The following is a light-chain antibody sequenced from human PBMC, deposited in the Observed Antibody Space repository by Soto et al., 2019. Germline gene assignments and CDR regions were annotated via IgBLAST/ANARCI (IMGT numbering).Light chain of an antibody. Sequence: IVLTQSPDTVSLPPGERATRSCRASQSSSSTQLVWYQRKVGQAPTLPIFGASSRATGTPDRFSGSGSGTDFTLTISRLPPEDFAVYCRQRYGTSPGTFGQGTKVDIK. CDR1: QSSSSTQ. CDR3: QRYGTSPGT. V-gene: IGKV3-20*01. J-gene: IGKJ1*01. CDR2: GAS.